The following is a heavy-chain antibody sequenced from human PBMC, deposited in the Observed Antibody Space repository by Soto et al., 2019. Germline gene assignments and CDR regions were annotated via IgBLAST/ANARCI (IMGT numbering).Heavy chain of an antibody. CDR3: ARDPNYYDSSGYYDAFDI. V-gene: IGHV1-69*04. J-gene: IGHJ3*02. CDR2: IIPILGIA. CDR1: GGTFSSYT. D-gene: IGHD3-22*01. Sequence: SVKVSCKASGGTFSSYTISWVRQAPGQGLEWMGRIIPILGIANHAQKFQGRVTITADKSTSTAYMELSSLRSEDTAVYYCARDPNYYDSSGYYDAFDIWGQGTMVTVSS.